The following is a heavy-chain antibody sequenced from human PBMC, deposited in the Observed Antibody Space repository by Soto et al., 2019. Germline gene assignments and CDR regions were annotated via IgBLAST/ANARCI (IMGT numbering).Heavy chain of an antibody. CDR3: AKDSGAAVADTDAFDI. CDR1: GFTFSSYG. V-gene: IGHV3-30*18. D-gene: IGHD6-19*01. J-gene: IGHJ3*02. CDR2: ISYDGSNK. Sequence: QVQLVESGGGVVQPGRSLRLSCAASGFTFSSYGMHWVRQAPGKGLEWVAVISYDGSNKYYADSVKGRFTISRDNSKNTLYLQMNSLRAEDTAVYYCAKDSGAAVADTDAFDIWGQGTMVTVSS.